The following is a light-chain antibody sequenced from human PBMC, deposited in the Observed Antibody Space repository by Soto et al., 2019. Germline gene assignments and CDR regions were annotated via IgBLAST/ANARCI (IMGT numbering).Light chain of an antibody. V-gene: IGKV3-11*01. Sequence: EIVMTQSPATLSLSPGERATLSCRASQSVSRYLAWYQQKPGQAPRLFIYDASNRAPGIPARFSGSGSGTDFTLTISSLEPEDFAVYYCQQYSSWLWTFGQGTKVDIK. CDR3: QQYSSWLWT. J-gene: IGKJ1*01. CDR1: QSVSRY. CDR2: DAS.